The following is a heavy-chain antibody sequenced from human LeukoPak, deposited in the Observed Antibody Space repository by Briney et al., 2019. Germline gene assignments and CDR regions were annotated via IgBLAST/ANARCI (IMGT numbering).Heavy chain of an antibody. V-gene: IGHV3-23*01. J-gene: IGHJ4*02. CDR1: GFTFSSYA. D-gene: IGHD3-9*01. CDR3: ASDILTGYYMVDY. CDR2: ISGSGGSS. Sequence: GGSLRLSCAASGFTFSSYAMSWVRQAPGKGLEWVSAISGSGGSSYYAHSVKGRFAISRDNSKNTLYLHMNSLRAEDTAVYYCASDILTGYYMVDYWGQGTLVTVSS.